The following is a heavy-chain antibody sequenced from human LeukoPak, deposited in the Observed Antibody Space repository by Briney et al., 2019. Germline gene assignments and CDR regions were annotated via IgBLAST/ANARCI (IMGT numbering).Heavy chain of an antibody. CDR3: GRGNDYGAHVVISFEY. D-gene: IGHD4-17*01. J-gene: IGHJ4*02. Sequence: PGGSLRLSCAASGFTFNNYWMSWVRQAPGKGLEWVANIKQDESEKYYVDSVKGRFTISRDNAKNSLYLQINSLRAEDTAVYYCGRGNDYGAHVVISFEYGGQGPLVTVSP. CDR2: IKQDESEK. V-gene: IGHV3-7*03. CDR1: GFTFNNYW.